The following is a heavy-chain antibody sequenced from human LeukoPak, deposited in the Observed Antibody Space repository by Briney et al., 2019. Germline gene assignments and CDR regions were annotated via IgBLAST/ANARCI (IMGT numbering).Heavy chain of an antibody. V-gene: IGHV3-48*01. Sequence: GGSLRLSCAASGFTFSSYSMNWVRQAPGKGLEWVSYISSSSSTIYYADSVKGRFTISRDNSKNTLYLQMNSLRAEDTAVYYCAGGTTGTTPYWGQGTLVTVSS. CDR3: AGGTTGTTPY. CDR1: GFTFSSYS. D-gene: IGHD1-1*01. J-gene: IGHJ4*02. CDR2: ISSSSSTI.